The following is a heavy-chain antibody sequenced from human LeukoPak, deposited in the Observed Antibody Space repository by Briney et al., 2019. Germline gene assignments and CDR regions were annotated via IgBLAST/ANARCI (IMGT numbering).Heavy chain of an antibody. Sequence: PSETLSLTCAVSGGSISSNSYYWGWIRQPPGKGLEWIGSIYYSGSTYYNPSLKSRVTISVDTSKNQFSLKLSSVTAADTAVYYCARVQSRLSWFDPWGQGTLVTVSS. CDR2: IYYSGST. CDR3: ARVQSRLSWFDP. J-gene: IGHJ5*02. CDR1: GGSISSNSYY. V-gene: IGHV4-39*01.